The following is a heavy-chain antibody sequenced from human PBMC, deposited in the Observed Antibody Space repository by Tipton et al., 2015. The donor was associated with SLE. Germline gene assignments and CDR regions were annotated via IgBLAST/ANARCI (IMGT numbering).Heavy chain of an antibody. CDR3: ARWGGAKGAFDI. Sequence: TLSLTCAVYGGSFSGYYWSWIRQPPGKGLGWIGEINHSGSTNYNPSLKSRVTISVDTSKNQFSLKLSSVTAADTAVYYCARWGGAKGAFDIWGQGTMVTVSS. V-gene: IGHV4-34*01. CDR1: GGSFSGYY. CDR2: INHSGST. D-gene: IGHD1-26*01. J-gene: IGHJ3*02.